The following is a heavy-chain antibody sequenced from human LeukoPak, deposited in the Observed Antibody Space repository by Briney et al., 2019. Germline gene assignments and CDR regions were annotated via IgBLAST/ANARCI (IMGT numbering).Heavy chain of an antibody. J-gene: IGHJ4*02. V-gene: IGHV3-7*01. CDR2: LKPDESEK. CDR1: GFTLSDYW. D-gene: IGHD5/OR15-5a*01. Sequence: GGSLRLSCAVSGFTLSDYWMTWVRQAPGKGLEWVASLKPDESEKYYVDSVKGRFTISRHNAQKSLFLQMTSLRAEDTAVYYCARQKYLRGPDVEYFDYWGQGTLVTVSS. CDR3: ARQKYLRGPDVEYFDY.